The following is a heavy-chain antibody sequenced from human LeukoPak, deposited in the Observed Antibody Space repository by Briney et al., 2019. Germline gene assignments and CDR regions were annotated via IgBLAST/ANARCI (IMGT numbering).Heavy chain of an antibody. V-gene: IGHV4-39*02. J-gene: IGHJ4*02. CDR3: ARDSSGWYGGPFDY. CDR1: GGSISSSSYY. Sequence: SETLSLTCTVSGGSISSSSYYWGWIRQPPGKGLEWIGSIYYSGSTYYNPSLKSRVTISVDTSKNQFSLKLSSVTAADTAVYYCARDSSGWYGGPFDYWGQGTLVTVSS. CDR2: IYYSGST. D-gene: IGHD6-19*01.